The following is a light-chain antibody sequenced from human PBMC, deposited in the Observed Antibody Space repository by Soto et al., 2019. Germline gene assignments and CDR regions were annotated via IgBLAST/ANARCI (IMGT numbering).Light chain of an antibody. CDR3: QKYGSSPPT. CDR1: QSISDSY. J-gene: IGKJ1*01. Sequence: EIVLTQSPGTLSFSPGERATLSCRASQSISDSYLAWYQQKPGQAPRLLIYGASSRATGTPDRFSGSGSGKDCTLTINSLEPEDCALYYCQKYGSSPPTFGQGTKVDIK. CDR2: GAS. V-gene: IGKV3-20*01.